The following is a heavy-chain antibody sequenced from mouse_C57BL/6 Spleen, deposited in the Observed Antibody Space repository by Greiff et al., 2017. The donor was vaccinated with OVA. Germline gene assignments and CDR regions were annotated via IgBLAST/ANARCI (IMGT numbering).Heavy chain of an antibody. Sequence: EVKVVESVAELVRPGASVKLSCTASGFNIKNTYMHWVKQRPEQGLEWIGRIDPANGNTKYAPKFQGKATITADTSSNTAYLQLSSLTSEDTAIYYCARHYYDYDGFAYWGQGTLVTVSA. CDR3: ARHYYDYDGFAY. V-gene: IGHV14-3*01. D-gene: IGHD2-4*01. J-gene: IGHJ3*01. CDR1: GFNIKNTY. CDR2: IDPANGNT.